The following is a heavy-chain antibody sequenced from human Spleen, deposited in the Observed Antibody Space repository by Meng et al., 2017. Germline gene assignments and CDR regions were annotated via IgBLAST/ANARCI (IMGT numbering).Heavy chain of an antibody. CDR3: ARNTISESGMWHFDS. Sequence: ASVKVSCKGSGYIFTDHYIRWVRQAPGQGLEWMGWINPNSGGTNYAAKFQGRVTMARDTSISTAYMDLSRLTSDDSAVYYCARNTISESGMWHFDSWGQGTLVTVSS. J-gene: IGHJ4*02. CDR1: GYIFTDHY. CDR2: INPNSGGT. V-gene: IGHV1-2*02. D-gene: IGHD6-19*01.